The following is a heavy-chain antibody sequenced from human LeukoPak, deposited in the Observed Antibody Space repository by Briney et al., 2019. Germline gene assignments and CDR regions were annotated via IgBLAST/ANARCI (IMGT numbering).Heavy chain of an antibody. CDR1: GFTFSDYY. Sequence: GGSLRLSCAASGFTFSDYYMSWVRQAPGKGLEWVANIKQDGSEKYYVESVKGRFTISRDNGKNSLYLQMNSLRSEDTAVYYCAGAAAGYFGSDCWGQGTLVTVSS. V-gene: IGHV3-7*01. CDR3: AGAAAGYFGSDC. D-gene: IGHD3-9*01. J-gene: IGHJ4*02. CDR2: IKQDGSEK.